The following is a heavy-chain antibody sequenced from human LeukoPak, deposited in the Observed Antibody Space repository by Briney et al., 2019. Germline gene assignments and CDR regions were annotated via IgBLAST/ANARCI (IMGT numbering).Heavy chain of an antibody. Sequence: SETLSLTCIVSGGSISSSSYYWGWIRQPPGKGLEWIGSIYYSGSTYYNPPLTSRVTISVDTSKNQFSLKLSSVTAADTAVYYCARPQWRAFDIRGQGTMLTVSS. CDR3: ARPQWRAFDI. CDR2: IYYSGST. D-gene: IGHD6-19*01. J-gene: IGHJ3*02. V-gene: IGHV4-39*01. CDR1: GGSISSSSYY.